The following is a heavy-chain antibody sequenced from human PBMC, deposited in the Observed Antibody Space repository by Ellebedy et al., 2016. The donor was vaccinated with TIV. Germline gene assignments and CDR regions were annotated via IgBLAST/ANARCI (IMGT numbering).Heavy chain of an antibody. Sequence: MPSETLSLTCTVSGASISSSGYFCAWIRQPPGEGLEWIGSVLYSGGTYYNPSLKSRLTISEDMSKNHFSLCLSSVTAADTAIYYCARGEDILYFDSWGQGTLVTVSS. CDR3: ARGEDILYFDS. J-gene: IGHJ4*02. D-gene: IGHD3-9*01. CDR1: GASISSSGYF. CDR2: VLYSGGT. V-gene: IGHV4-39*07.